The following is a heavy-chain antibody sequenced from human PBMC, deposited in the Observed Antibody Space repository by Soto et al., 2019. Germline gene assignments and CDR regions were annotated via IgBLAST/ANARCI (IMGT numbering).Heavy chain of an antibody. V-gene: IGHV4-61*01. CDR2: IYYSGST. D-gene: IGHD3-16*02. J-gene: IGHJ5*02. CDR3: ASTHFRLRLGGLSLIWFDP. Sequence: QVQLQESGPGLVKPSETLSLTCTVSGGSVSSGSYYWSWIRQPPGKGLEWIGYIYYSGSTNYNPSLMSRVTISVDTSKNQFSLKLSSVTAADTAVYYCASTHFRLRLGGLSLIWFDPWGQGTLVTVSS. CDR1: GGSVSSGSYY.